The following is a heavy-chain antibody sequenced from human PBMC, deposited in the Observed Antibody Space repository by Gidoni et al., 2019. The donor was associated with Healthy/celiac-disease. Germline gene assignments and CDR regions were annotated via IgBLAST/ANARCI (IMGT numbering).Heavy chain of an antibody. V-gene: IGHV1-69*01. Sequence: TFSSYAISWVRQAPGQGLEWMGGIIPIFGTANYAQKFQGRVTITADESTSTAYMELSSLRSEDTAVYYCGIAARPTIFDYWGQGTLVTVSS. J-gene: IGHJ4*02. CDR3: GIAARPTIFDY. CDR2: IIPIFGTA. D-gene: IGHD6-6*01. CDR1: TFSSYA.